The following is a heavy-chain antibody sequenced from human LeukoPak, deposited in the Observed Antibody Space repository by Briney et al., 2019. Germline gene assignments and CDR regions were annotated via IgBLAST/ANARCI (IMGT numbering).Heavy chain of an antibody. CDR3: ARGVGSGWSPFDY. CDR1: GFTFSSYS. J-gene: IGHJ4*02. Sequence: GGSLRLSCAASGFTFSSYSMNWVRQAPGKGLEWGSYISGSSSTIYYADSVKGRFTISRDNSKNTLYLQMNSLRAEDTAVYYCARGVGSGWSPFDYWGQGTLVTVSS. D-gene: IGHD6-19*01. CDR2: ISGSSSTI. V-gene: IGHV3-48*01.